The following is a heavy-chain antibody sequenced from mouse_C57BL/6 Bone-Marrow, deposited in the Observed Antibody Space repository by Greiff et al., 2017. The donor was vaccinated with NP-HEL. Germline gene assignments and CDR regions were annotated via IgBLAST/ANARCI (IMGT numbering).Heavy chain of an antibody. CDR2: IDPSDSET. Sequence: VQLQQSGAELVRPGSSVKLSCKASGYTFTSYWMHWVKQRPIQGLEWIGNIDPSDSETHYNQKFKDKATLTVDKSSSTAYMQLSSLTSEDSAVYYCAREGFITTVVAPYRDAMDYWGQGTSVTVSS. CDR3: AREGFITTVVAPYRDAMDY. D-gene: IGHD1-1*01. J-gene: IGHJ4*01. V-gene: IGHV1-52*01. CDR1: GYTFTSYW.